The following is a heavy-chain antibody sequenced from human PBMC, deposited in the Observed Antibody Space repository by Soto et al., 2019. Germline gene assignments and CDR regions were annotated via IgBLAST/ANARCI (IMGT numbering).Heavy chain of an antibody. CDR2: IIPILGIA. CDR1: GGTFSSYT. Sequence: VQLVQSGAEVKKPGSSVKVSCKASGGTFSSYTISWVRQAPGQGLEWMGRIIPILGIANYAQKFQGRVTITADKSTSTAYMELSSLRSEDTAVYYCARDKGGAGYCSGGSCGYYYYMDVWGKGTTVTVSS. CDR3: ARDKGGAGYCSGGSCGYYYYMDV. D-gene: IGHD2-15*01. V-gene: IGHV1-69*08. J-gene: IGHJ6*03.